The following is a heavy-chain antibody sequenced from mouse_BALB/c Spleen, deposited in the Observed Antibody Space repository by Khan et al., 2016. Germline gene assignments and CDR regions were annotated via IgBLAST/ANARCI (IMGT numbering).Heavy chain of an antibody. CDR1: GYTFSSYW. Sequence: QVRLQQSGAEVMKPGASVKISCKATGYTFSSYWIEWVKQRPGHGLEWIGEILPGRDDTNYNEKFKGKATFTADTSSKTAYMQLNSLTSEDSTVYYCARGITTATFDYWGKGTTLTVSS. CDR3: ARGITTATFDY. CDR2: ILPGRDDT. D-gene: IGHD1-2*01. J-gene: IGHJ2*01. V-gene: IGHV1-9*01.